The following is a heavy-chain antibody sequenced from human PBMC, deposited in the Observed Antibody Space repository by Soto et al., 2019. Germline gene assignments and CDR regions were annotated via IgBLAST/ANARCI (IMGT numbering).Heavy chain of an antibody. J-gene: IGHJ4*02. V-gene: IGHV3-9*01. CDR1: RFSFDDYA. D-gene: IGHD3-16*01. CDR2: ISWNSGSI. Sequence: EVQLVESGGGLVQPGRSLRLSCAASRFSFDDYAMHWVRQAPGKGLEWVSGISWNSGSIDYADSVKGRFTISRDNAKNSLYLQMYSLRAEDTALYYCAKDSDYIWGSYSYFDYWGQGTLVIVSS. CDR3: AKDSDYIWGSYSYFDY.